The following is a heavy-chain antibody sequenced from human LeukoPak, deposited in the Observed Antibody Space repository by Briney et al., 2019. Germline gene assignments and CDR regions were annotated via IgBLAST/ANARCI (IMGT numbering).Heavy chain of an antibody. V-gene: IGHV3-33*01. CDR3: ARDSGYSNYVDY. D-gene: IGHD4-11*01. CDR1: GFTFSSYG. CDR2: IWYDGSNK. Sequence: GGSLRLSCAASGFTFSSYGMHWVRQAPGKGLEWVAVIWYDGSNKYYADSVKGRFTISRDNSKNTLYLQMNSLRAEDTAVYYCARDSGYSNYVDYWGQGTLVTVSS. J-gene: IGHJ4*02.